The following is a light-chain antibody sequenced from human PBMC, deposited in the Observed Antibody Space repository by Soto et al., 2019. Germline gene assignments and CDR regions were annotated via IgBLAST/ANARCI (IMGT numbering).Light chain of an antibody. J-gene: IGKJ1*01. CDR2: GAS. Sequence: EIVMTQSPATLSVSPGERATLSCRASQSVSSNLAWYQKKPGQDPRILIYGASTRATGIPARFSGSGSGTEFNLTISRLQSEDFAVYDCQQYNNWPQTFGQGTKVDIK. CDR1: QSVSSN. V-gene: IGKV3-15*01. CDR3: QQYNNWPQT.